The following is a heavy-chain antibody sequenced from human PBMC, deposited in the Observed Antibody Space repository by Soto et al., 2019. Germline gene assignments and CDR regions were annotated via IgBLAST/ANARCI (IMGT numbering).Heavy chain of an antibody. V-gene: IGHV3-21*01. CDR1: GFTVSSYS. CDR2: ISSSSSYI. D-gene: IGHD3-10*01. CDR3: ARAMVRGVMSDYYGMDV. J-gene: IGHJ6*02. Sequence: EVQLVESGGGLVKPGGSLRLSCAASGFTVSSYSMNWVRQAPGKGLEWVSSISSSSSYIYYSDSVKGRFTISRDNAKNSLYLQMNSLRAEDTAVYYCARAMVRGVMSDYYGMDVWGQGTTVTVSS.